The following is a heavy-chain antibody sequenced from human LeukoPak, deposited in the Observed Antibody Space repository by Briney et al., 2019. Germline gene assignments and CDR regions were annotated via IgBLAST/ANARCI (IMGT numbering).Heavy chain of an antibody. D-gene: IGHD3-10*01. Sequence: SETLSLTCTVSGGSISSGDYYWSWIRQPPGKGLEWIGYIYYSGSTYYNPSLKSRVTISVDTSKNQFSLKLSSVTAADTAVYYCARDRGVSDDAFDIWGQGTMVTVSS. J-gene: IGHJ3*02. CDR2: IYYSGST. CDR3: ARDRGVSDDAFDI. V-gene: IGHV4-30-4*01. CDR1: GGSISSGDYY.